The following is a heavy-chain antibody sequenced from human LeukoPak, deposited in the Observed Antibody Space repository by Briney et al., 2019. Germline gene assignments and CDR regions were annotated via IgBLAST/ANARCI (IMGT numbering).Heavy chain of an antibody. Sequence: RGESLKISCKGSGYSFTSYWIGWVRQMPGKGLEWMGIIYPGDSDTRYSPSFQGQVTISADKSISTAYLQWSSLKASDTAMYYCARHTYCSSTSRYIAGFDYWGQGTLVTVSS. CDR1: GYSFTSYW. D-gene: IGHD2-2*02. V-gene: IGHV5-51*01. CDR2: IYPGDSDT. CDR3: ARHTYCSSTSRYIAGFDY. J-gene: IGHJ4*02.